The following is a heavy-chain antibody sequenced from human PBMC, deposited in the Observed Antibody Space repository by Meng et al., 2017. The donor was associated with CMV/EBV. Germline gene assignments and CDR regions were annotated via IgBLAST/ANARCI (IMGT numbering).Heavy chain of an antibody. D-gene: IGHD6-25*01. CDR3: SRSPSGFYWYFDL. Sequence: GSLSLSCAVSGGSITNNDYYWGWIRQPPGRGLEWIGSIYHSGSSYYNPSLKSRVTISVDTSNNQFSLNVNSVTAADTAVYYCSRSPSGFYWYFDLWGRGTLVTVSS. V-gene: IGHV4-39*07. CDR1: GGSITNNDYY. J-gene: IGHJ2*01. CDR2: IYHSGSS.